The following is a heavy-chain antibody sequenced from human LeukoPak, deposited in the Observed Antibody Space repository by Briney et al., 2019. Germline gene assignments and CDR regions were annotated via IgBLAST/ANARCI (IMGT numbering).Heavy chain of an antibody. J-gene: IGHJ3*02. Sequence: VASVKVSCKASGYTFTSYYMHWVRQAPGQGLEWMGINNPSGGSTSYAQKFQDRVTMTGDTSTSTVYMELSSLRSEDTAVYYCARVELYDSYLRNDDAFDIWGQGTMVTVSS. V-gene: IGHV1-46*01. D-gene: IGHD3-22*01. CDR2: NNPSGGST. CDR3: ARVELYDSYLRNDDAFDI. CDR1: GYTFTSYY.